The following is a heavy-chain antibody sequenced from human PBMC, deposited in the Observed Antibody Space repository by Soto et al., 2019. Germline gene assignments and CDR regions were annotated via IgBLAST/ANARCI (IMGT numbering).Heavy chain of an antibody. Sequence: PSETLSLTCAVYGGSFSGYYWSWIRQPPGKGLEWIGEINHSGSTNYNPSLKSRVTISVDTSKNQFSLKLSSVTAADTAVYYCARGRLLWFGELSGWFDPWGQGTLVT. D-gene: IGHD3-10*01. CDR3: ARGRLLWFGELSGWFDP. CDR2: INHSGST. CDR1: GGSFSGYY. J-gene: IGHJ5*02. V-gene: IGHV4-34*01.